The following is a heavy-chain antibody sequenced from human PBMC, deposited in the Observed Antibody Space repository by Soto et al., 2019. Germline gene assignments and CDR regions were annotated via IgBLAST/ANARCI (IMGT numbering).Heavy chain of an antibody. J-gene: IGHJ4*02. CDR1: GYTLTELS. CDR2: FDPEDGET. Sequence: EASVKVSCKVSGYTLTELSMHWVRRAPGKGLEWMGGFDPEDGETIYAQKFQGRVTMTEDTSTDTAYMELSSLRSEDTAVYYCATTPRSTSCYPHCYWGQGTLVTVSS. CDR3: ATTPRSTSCYPHCY. V-gene: IGHV1-24*01. D-gene: IGHD2-2*01.